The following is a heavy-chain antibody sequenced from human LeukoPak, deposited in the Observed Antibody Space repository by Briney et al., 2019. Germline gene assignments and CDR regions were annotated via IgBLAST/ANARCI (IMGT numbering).Heavy chain of an antibody. J-gene: IGHJ1*01. D-gene: IGHD2-2*02. CDR3: ARHPYCSSTSCYKSEYFHL. Sequence: ASVKVSCKASGGTFTSYAISWVRQAPGQGLEWMGGIIPIFGTANYAQKFQGRVTITTDESTSTAYMELSSLRSEDTAVYYCARHPYCSSTSCYKSEYFHLWGQGTLVTVSS. CDR1: GGTFTSYA. V-gene: IGHV1-69*05. CDR2: IIPIFGTA.